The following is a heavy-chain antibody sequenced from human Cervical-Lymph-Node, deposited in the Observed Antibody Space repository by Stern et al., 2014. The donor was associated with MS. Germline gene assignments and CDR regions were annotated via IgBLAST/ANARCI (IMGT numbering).Heavy chain of an antibody. CDR1: SYSISSGYY. CDR3: AREEQQLVHGNWFDP. D-gene: IGHD6-13*01. J-gene: IGHJ5*02. V-gene: IGHV4-38-2*02. Sequence: QVQLQESGPGLVKPSETLSLTCTVSSYSISSGYYWGWIRQPPGKGLEWIGAIYPIGSTYYNPSLKRRVTKSVDTSKNQFSLTLISVTAADTAMYYCAREEQQLVHGNWFDPWGQGTLVTVSS. CDR2: IYPIGST.